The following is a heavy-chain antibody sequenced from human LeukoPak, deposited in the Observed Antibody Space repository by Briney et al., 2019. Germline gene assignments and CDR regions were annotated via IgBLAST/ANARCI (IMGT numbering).Heavy chain of an antibody. V-gene: IGHV3-7*01. D-gene: IGHD3-9*01. Sequence: GGSLRLSCAASGFTFSNYWMSWVRQAPGKGLEWVANIRQDGSEKYYVDSVKGRFTISRDNAKKALYLQMNSLRAEDTAVYYCVRYDMSSDWDYFDYWGQRTLVTVSS. CDR1: GFTFSNYW. CDR2: IRQDGSEK. CDR3: VRYDMSSDWDYFDY. J-gene: IGHJ4*02.